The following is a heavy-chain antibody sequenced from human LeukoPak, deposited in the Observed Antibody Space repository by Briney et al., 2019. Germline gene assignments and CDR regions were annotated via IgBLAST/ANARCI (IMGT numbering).Heavy chain of an antibody. D-gene: IGHD3-10*01. CDR2: IFHSGST. CDR1: GGSISSYY. J-gene: IGHJ5*02. CDR3: ARHSQVVRGWFDP. Sequence: PSETLSLTCTVSGGSISSYYWSWIRQPPGKGLEWIGYIFHSGSTNYSPSLKSRVTMSVDTSKSQFSLKLSSVTDADTAVYYCARHSQVVRGWFDPWGQGTLVTVSS. V-gene: IGHV4-59*08.